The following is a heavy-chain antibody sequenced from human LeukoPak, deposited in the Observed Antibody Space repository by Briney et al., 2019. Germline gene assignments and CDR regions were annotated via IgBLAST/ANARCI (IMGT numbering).Heavy chain of an antibody. D-gene: IGHD6-19*01. CDR2: IRSKAYGATT. J-gene: IGHJ4*02. CDR1: GFSFGDCA. V-gene: IGHV3-49*04. Sequence: GGSLRLSCTASGFSFGDCAMSWVRQAPGKGLEWVGFIRSKAYGATTEYAASVKGRFTISRDDSESIAYLQMNSLKTEDTAVYSCTCQWLSRGYFDYWGQGTLVTVSS. CDR3: TCQWLSRGYFDY.